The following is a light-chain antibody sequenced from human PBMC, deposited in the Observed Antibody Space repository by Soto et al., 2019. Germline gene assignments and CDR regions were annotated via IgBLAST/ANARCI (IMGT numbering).Light chain of an antibody. J-gene: IGKJ5*01. V-gene: IGKV1-39*01. CDR2: DAS. Sequence: DIQMTQSPSSLSASVLNIFTIAFRASQSISTYLNWYQKKPGKAPNLLIYDASRLQSGVPSRFSGSGGGTDFTLSISSVQPEDFATYFCQQSYMDPITFGQGTRLEIK. CDR3: QQSYMDPIT. CDR1: QSISTY.